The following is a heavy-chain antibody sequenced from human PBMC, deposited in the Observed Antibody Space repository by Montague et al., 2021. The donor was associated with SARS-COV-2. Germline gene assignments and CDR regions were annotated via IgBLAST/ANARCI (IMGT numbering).Heavy chain of an antibody. V-gene: IGHV4-4*02. CDR2: IHHSGGS. D-gene: IGHD6-13*01. CDR3: ASNPVWQQLIT. CDR1: GASVSNAFW. Sequence: SETLSLTCAVSGASVSNAFWWSLVRQPPGKGLEWIAEIHHSGGSNYNPSLASRVTISLDHSKNQLSLLLSSVTAADTAMYYCASNPVWQQLITWGQGALVTVSS. J-gene: IGHJ4*02.